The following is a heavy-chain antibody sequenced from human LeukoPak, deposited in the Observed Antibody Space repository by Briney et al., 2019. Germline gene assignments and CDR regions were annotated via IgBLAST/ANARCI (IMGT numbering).Heavy chain of an antibody. J-gene: IGHJ4*02. CDR3: AKIQDIVVVPAARFDY. V-gene: IGHV3-23*01. Sequence: GSLRLSCAASGFTLSSYAMSWVPQAPGKGREWGSLISGSGGTTYYADSVKGRFTISRDNSKNTLYLQMNSLRAEDTAVYYCAKIQDIVVVPAARFDYWGQGTLVTVSS. CDR1: GFTLSSYA. D-gene: IGHD2-2*01. CDR2: ISGSGGTT.